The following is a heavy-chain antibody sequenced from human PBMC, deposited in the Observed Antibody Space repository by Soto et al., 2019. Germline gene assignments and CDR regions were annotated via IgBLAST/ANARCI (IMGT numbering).Heavy chain of an antibody. CDR2: MNPNSGGT. V-gene: IGHV1-2*04. Sequence: GASVKVSCKASGYTFTSYDINWVRQATGQGLEWMGWMNPNSGGTNYAQKFQGWVTMTMDTSISTAYMELSRLRSDDTAVYYCARSDDIYAFDIWGQGTMVTVSS. CDR3: ARSDDIYAFDI. D-gene: IGHD3-9*01. CDR1: GYTFTSYD. J-gene: IGHJ3*02.